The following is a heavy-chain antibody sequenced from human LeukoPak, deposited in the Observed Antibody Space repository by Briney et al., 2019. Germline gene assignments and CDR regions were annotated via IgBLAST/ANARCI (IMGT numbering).Heavy chain of an antibody. CDR1: GFTFSSYG. V-gene: IGHV3-23*01. CDR3: AKLYGKVVTATSSRYFDL. J-gene: IGHJ2*01. Sequence: GRSLRLSCAASGFTFSSYGMHWVRQAPGKGLEWVAVISGSGSSTYYADSVKGRFTISRDNSKNTLYLQMNSLRAEDTAVYYCAKLYGKVVTATSSRYFDLWGRGTLVTVSS. CDR2: ISGSGSST. D-gene: IGHD2-21*02.